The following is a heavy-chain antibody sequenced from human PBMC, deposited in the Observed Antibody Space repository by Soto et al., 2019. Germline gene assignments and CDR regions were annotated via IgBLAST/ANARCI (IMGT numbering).Heavy chain of an antibody. CDR3: ARDLNKWASKAQLSTAGMDV. J-gene: IGHJ6*02. V-gene: IGHV3-21*02. CDR1: GFTFNTYN. Sequence: EVQLVESGGGLVQPGGSLRLSCAASGFTFNTYNMNWVRQAPGEGLEWVSSISSSSTYIFYADSVRGRFTISRDNAENSLYLQMSSLRAEDTAVYYCARDLNKWASKAQLSTAGMDVWGQGTTVTVSS. D-gene: IGHD2-2*01. CDR2: ISSSSTYI.